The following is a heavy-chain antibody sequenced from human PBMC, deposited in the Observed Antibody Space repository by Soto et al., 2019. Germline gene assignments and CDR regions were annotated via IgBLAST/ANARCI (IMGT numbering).Heavy chain of an antibody. Sequence: QVQLVQSGAEVKKPGASVKVSCKASGYTFTNYYIHWVRQAPGQGLEWMGIINPTSGSTNYAQKFQGRVTLTYETSTTTLYMELSGLRSEDTAVLYCARDLAAGDHWGQGTLVTVSS. J-gene: IGHJ4*02. V-gene: IGHV1-46*01. D-gene: IGHD6-13*01. CDR1: GYTFTNYY. CDR2: INPTSGST. CDR3: ARDLAAGDH.